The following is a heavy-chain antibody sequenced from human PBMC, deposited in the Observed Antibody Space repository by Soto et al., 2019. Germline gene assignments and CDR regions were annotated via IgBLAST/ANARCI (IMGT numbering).Heavy chain of an antibody. CDR2: ISSSSSYI. J-gene: IGHJ6*02. CDR3: ARDRSGDYVNSVYYYGMDI. Sequence: LRLSCAASGITFSSNSMNCVRQPPGKRLEWVSSISSSSSYIYYADSVKGRFTISRDNAKNSLYLQMNSLRAEDTAVYYCARDRSGDYVNSVYYYGMDIWGQGTTVTVSS. V-gene: IGHV3-21*01. CDR1: GITFSSNS. D-gene: IGHD4-17*01.